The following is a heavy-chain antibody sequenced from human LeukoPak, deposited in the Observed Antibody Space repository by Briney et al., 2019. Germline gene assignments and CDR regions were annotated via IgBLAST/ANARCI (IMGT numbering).Heavy chain of an antibody. CDR1: GGSISSYY. J-gene: IGHJ3*02. V-gene: IGHV4-59*01. D-gene: IGHD1-26*01. Sequence: PSETLSLTCTVSGGSISSYYWNWIRQPPGKGMGWIGYIYYSGSTNYNRSLRSRVTIPVDTSKNQFSLTLSSVTAADTAVYYCASQVLVGAMGDDAFDIWGQGTMVTVSS. CDR2: IYYSGST. CDR3: ASQVLVGAMGDDAFDI.